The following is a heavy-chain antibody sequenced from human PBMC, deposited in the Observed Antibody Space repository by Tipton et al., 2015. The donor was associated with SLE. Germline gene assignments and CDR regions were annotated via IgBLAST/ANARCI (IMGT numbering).Heavy chain of an antibody. D-gene: IGHD1-7*01. J-gene: IGHJ4*02. Sequence: QSGAEVKKPGASVKVSCKASGYTFINYGITWVRQAPGQGLEWMGWISASNGNTYYAQDLQGRVAMTTDTSTSTAYMELRSLRSHDTAVYYCARGNYGNVWGQGTLVTVSS. CDR3: ARGNYGNV. V-gene: IGHV1-18*01. CDR1: GYTFINYG. CDR2: ISASNGNT.